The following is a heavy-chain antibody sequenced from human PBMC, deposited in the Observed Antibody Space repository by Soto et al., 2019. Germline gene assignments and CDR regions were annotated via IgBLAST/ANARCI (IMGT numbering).Heavy chain of an antibody. CDR2: ISYDGINK. CDR1: GFSFSAHG. CDR3: AKDGGGGYQPPNYYYYGLEV. J-gene: IGHJ6*04. Sequence: GWSLRLSCAASGFSFSAHGMHLVRQTPGKGLEWVAVISYDGINKDYADSVEGRLTISRDNSKNTLYLQLDSLRIDDTGIYYCAKDGGGGYQPPNYYYYGLEVWGKGTTVTVSS. D-gene: IGHD2-21*01. V-gene: IGHV3-30*18.